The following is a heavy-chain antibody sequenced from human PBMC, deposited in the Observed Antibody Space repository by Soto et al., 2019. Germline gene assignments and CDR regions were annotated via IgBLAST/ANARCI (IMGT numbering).Heavy chain of an antibody. V-gene: IGHV3-23*01. CDR1: AFTFNSDG. CDR2: ISASGGSR. J-gene: IGHJ6*02. CDR3: ARRYYYDGSGPYGMDV. D-gene: IGHD3-22*01. Sequence: EVQLLESGGGLVQPGGSLRLSCTVSAFTFNSDGMSWVRQAPGKGLEWVSAISASGGSRYYADSVKGRFTISRDNSKNTLFLQMNSLSDEDTAVYYCARRYYYDGSGPYGMDVWGQGTTVPVSS.